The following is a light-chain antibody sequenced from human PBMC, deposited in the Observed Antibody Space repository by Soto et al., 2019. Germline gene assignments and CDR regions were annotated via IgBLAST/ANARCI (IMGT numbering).Light chain of an antibody. CDR1: QSISGW. Sequence: DIQMTQSPPTLSASVGDRVTITCRASQSISGWLAWYQQKPGKAPKLLIYDASNLEGGVPSRFSGTGSGTEFTLTISSLQHEDFEPYYCQPYNTYYQTLGQGTKADIK. J-gene: IGKJ1*01. CDR2: DAS. V-gene: IGKV1-5*01. CDR3: QPYNTYYQT.